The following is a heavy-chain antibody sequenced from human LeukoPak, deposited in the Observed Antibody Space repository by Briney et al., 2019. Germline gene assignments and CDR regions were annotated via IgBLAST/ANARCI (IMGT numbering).Heavy chain of an antibody. Sequence: GGSLRLSCAASGFTFSTYAMSWVRQAPGQGLEWVSSINGDGGSTYYAESVKGRFTVSRDNSKNTLYLQMDSLRAEDTAVYYCAKRPDCSNTNCFGFEYWGHGTLVTVSS. CDR2: INGDGGST. J-gene: IGHJ4*01. CDR3: AKRPDCSNTNCFGFEY. CDR1: GFTFSTYA. D-gene: IGHD2-2*01. V-gene: IGHV3-23*01.